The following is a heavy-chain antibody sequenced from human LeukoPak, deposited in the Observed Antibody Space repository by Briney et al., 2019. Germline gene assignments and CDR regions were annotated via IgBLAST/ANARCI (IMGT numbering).Heavy chain of an antibody. CDR3: AKDRRWWLRPGAFDI. D-gene: IGHD5-12*01. J-gene: IGHJ3*02. CDR1: GFTFDDYA. CDR2: ISGSGGST. V-gene: IGHV3-23*01. Sequence: GGSLRLSCAASGFTFDDYAMPWVRQAPGKGLEWVSAISGSGGSTYYADSVKGRFTISRDNSKSTLYLQMNSLRAEDTAVYYCAKDRRWWLRPGAFDIWGQGTMVTVSS.